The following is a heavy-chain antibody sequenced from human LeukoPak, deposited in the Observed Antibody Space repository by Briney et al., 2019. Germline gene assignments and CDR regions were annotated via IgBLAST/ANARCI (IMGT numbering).Heavy chain of an antibody. CDR2: ISAYNGNT. CDR3: ARGGERYCSSTSCQFDP. V-gene: IGHV1-18*01. CDR1: GYTFTSYG. Sequence: ASVKVSCKASGYTFTSYGISWVRQAPGQGLELMGWISAYNGNTNYAQKLQGRVTMTTATSTSTAYMELRSLRSDDTAVYYCARGGERYCSSTSCQFDPWGQGTLVTVSS. J-gene: IGHJ5*02. D-gene: IGHD2-2*01.